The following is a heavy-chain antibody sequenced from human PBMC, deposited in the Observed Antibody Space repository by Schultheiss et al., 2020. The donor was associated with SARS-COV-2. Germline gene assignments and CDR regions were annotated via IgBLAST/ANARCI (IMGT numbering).Heavy chain of an antibody. Sequence: GGSLRLSCAASGFTFSSYAMSWVRQAPGKGLEWVSVISGSSGSIYYEDSVKGRFTISRDNSKNTLYLQMNSLRAEDTAVYYCAKLDTAMANDYWGQGTLVTVSS. D-gene: IGHD5-18*01. CDR1: GFTFSSYA. CDR2: ISGSSGSI. CDR3: AKLDTAMANDY. J-gene: IGHJ4*02. V-gene: IGHV3-23*01.